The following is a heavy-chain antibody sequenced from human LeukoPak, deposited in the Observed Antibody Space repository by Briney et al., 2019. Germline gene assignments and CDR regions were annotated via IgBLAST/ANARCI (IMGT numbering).Heavy chain of an antibody. CDR2: ISGSGGST. CDR1: GFTFSRYG. Sequence: GGSLRLSCAASGFTFSRYGMNWVRQTPGKGLEWVSAISGSGGSTYYADSVKGRFTISRDNSKNTLYLQMNSLRAEDTAVYFCAREATIKAYNFDYWGQGTLVVVSS. V-gene: IGHV3-23*01. D-gene: IGHD5-24*01. J-gene: IGHJ4*02. CDR3: AREATIKAYNFDY.